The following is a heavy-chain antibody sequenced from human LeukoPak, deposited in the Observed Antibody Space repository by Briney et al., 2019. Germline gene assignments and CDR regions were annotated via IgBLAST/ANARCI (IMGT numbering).Heavy chain of an antibody. V-gene: IGHV3-7*01. CDR3: ARRKLLWSNYYDY. J-gene: IGHJ4*02. CDR1: GFTFSSYA. CDR2: IKQDGSEK. Sequence: GGSLRLSCAAPGFTFSSYAISWVRQAPGKGLEWVANIKQDGSEKYYVDSVKGRFTISRDNAKHSLYLQMNRLRAEDTAVYCCARRKLLWSNYYDYWGQGTLVTVSS. D-gene: IGHD3-10*01.